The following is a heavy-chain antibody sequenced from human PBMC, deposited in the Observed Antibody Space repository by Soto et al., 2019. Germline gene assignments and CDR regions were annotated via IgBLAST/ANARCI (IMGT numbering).Heavy chain of an antibody. J-gene: IGHJ5*02. CDR1: GFTFSSYA. Sequence: AGGSLRLSCAASGFTFSSYAMSWVRQAPGKGLEWVSGISGSGGSSYYADSVKGRFTISRDNSKNTLYLQMNSLRAEDTAVYYCARFYCSSTSCYSYSSGYAGWFDPWGQGTLVTVSS. D-gene: IGHD2-2*01. V-gene: IGHV3-23*01. CDR2: ISGSGGSS. CDR3: ARFYCSSTSCYSYSSGYAGWFDP.